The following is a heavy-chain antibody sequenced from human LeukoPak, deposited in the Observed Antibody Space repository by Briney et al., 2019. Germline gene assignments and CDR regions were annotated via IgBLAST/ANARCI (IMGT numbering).Heavy chain of an antibody. CDR2: IRRRAYGGAA. Sequence: GGSLRLSCTTSGFAFDDFAMSWVRQPAGKGLEGVGFIRRRAYGGAAEYAASVKGIFIIARGDSKGIAYLQMNSLKTEDTAVYYCSRNGLVDFDYWGQGSRVIVSP. V-gene: IGHV3-49*04. J-gene: IGHJ4*02. CDR3: SRNGLVDFDY. CDR1: GFAFDDFA.